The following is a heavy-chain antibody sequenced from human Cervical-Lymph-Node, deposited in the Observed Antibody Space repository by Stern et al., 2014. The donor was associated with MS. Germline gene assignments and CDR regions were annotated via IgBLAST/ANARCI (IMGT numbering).Heavy chain of an antibody. CDR2: ISDTGTT. J-gene: IGHJ2*01. V-gene: IGHV4-59*02. CDR1: GGAVSDYY. CDR3: ARDPSTTASDWFFDL. Sequence: QLQLQESGPGLVKPSETLSLTCTVSGGAVSDYYWTSIRQRHGKGLEGIGYISDTGTTNYNPSLHSRVTITLDTSQNQVSLRLRSVTAADTAVYYCARDPSTTASDWFFDLWGRGSLVTVSS. D-gene: IGHD2-21*02.